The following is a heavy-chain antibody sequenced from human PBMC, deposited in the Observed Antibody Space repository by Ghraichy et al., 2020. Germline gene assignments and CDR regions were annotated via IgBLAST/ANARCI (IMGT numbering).Heavy chain of an antibody. Sequence: GSLRLSCAASGFTFSSYGMHWVRQAPGKGLEWVAFIRYDGSNKYYADSVKGRFTISRDNSKNTLYLQMNSLRAEDTAVYYCAKERSSSYGGMDVWGQGTTVTVSS. D-gene: IGHD6-13*01. CDR2: IRYDGSNK. CDR1: GFTFSSYG. J-gene: IGHJ6*02. CDR3: AKERSSSYGGMDV. V-gene: IGHV3-30*02.